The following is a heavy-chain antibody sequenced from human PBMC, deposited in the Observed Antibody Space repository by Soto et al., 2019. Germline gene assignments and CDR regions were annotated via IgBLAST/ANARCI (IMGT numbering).Heavy chain of an antibody. CDR2: ISYDGSNK. Sequence: GWSLRLSCAASVFTFSSYGMQWVRQAPGKGLEWVAVISYDGSNKYYADSVKGRFTISRDNSKNTLYLQMNSLRAEDTAVYYCAKSQLVVITDYFDYWGQGTLVTVSS. J-gene: IGHJ4*02. CDR1: VFTFSSYG. CDR3: AKSQLVVITDYFDY. D-gene: IGHD3-22*01. V-gene: IGHV3-30*18.